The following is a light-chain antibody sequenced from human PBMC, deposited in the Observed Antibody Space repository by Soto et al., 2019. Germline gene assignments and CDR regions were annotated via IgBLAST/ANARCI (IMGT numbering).Light chain of an antibody. Sequence: QSVLTQTPSASGSPGQSVTISCTGTSSDVGGYNYVSWYQLHPGKAPKLMIYEVTKRPSGVPDRFSGSRSGSTASLTVSGLQAEDEADYCFCSFAGNTIVFGTGTKLTVL. V-gene: IGLV2-8*01. J-gene: IGLJ1*01. CDR1: SSDVGGYNY. CDR3: CSFAGNTIV. CDR2: EVT.